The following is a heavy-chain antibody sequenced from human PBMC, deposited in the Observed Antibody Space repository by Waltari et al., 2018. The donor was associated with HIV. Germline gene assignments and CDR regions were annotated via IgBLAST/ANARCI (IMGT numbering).Heavy chain of an antibody. Sequence: QVQLQESGPGLVTPSQTLSLTCTVSGGSISSGDYYWSWIRQPPGKGLEWIGYIYYSGSTYYNPSLKSRVTISVDTSKNQFSLKLSSVSAADTAVYYCARAGSVFGTSPYGMDVWGQGTTVTVSS. J-gene: IGHJ6*02. CDR3: ARAGSVFGTSPYGMDV. V-gene: IGHV4-30-4*01. CDR2: IYYSGST. D-gene: IGHD2-2*01. CDR1: GGSISSGDYY.